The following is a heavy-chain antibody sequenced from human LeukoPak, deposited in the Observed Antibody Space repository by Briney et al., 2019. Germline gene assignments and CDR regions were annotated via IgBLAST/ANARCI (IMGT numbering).Heavy chain of an antibody. CDR1: GFTFHNYA. V-gene: IGHV3-23*01. CDR3: AKGYYDSHRGFFEY. J-gene: IGHJ4*02. Sequence: PGGSLRLSYKASGFTFHNYAMTWVRQAPGKGLDWVSTVSGTGTSTFYADSVKVRATISRDNSKNMLYLQMSSLRAEDTAMYYCAKGYYDSHRGFFEYWGLGTLVTVSS. D-gene: IGHD3-3*01. CDR2: VSGTGTST.